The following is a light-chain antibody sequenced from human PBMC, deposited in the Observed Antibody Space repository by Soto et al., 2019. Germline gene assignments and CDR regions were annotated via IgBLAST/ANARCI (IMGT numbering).Light chain of an antibody. Sequence: QSVLTQPRSVSGSPGQLVTISCTGTNSDVGGYSFVSWYQQLPGKAPKLMISAVSQRPSGVPDRFSGSKSGNTASLTISGLQADDEADYFCCSYTASDIWVFGGGTKLTVL. CDR1: NSDVGGYSF. CDR3: CSYTASDIWV. CDR2: AVS. J-gene: IGLJ3*02. V-gene: IGLV2-11*01.